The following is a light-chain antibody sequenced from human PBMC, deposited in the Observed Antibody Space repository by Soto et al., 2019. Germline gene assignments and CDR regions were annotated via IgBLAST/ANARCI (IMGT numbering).Light chain of an antibody. V-gene: IGKV1-39*01. CDR2: AAS. CDR1: QSIISY. Sequence: DIQMTQSPSSLSASVGDRVTITCRASQSIISYLSCYQQKPGKAPKLLIYAASSLQSGVPSRFSGSGSGTDFTLTISSLQPEDFATYYCQQSYSTPRTFGQGTKVDIK. CDR3: QQSYSTPRT. J-gene: IGKJ1*01.